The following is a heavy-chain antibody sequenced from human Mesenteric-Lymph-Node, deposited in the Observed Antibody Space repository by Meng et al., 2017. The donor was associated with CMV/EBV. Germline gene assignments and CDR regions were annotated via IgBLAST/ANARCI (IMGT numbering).Heavy chain of an antibody. D-gene: IGHD4-11*01. CDR2: IRFDGSSQ. CDR1: GFRFTNYD. CDR3: AKHDYNNYLD. J-gene: IGHJ4*02. Sequence: GGSLRLSCAASGFRFTNYDMHWVRQAPGKGLEWVAFIRFDGSSQYYADSVKGRFTISRDNSRDTLYLQMNSLRTEDTAVYYCAKHDYNNYLDWGQGTLVTVSS. V-gene: IGHV3-30*02.